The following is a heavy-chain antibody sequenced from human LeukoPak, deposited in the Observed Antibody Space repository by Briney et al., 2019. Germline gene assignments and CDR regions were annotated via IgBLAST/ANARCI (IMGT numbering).Heavy chain of an antibody. CDR1: GFIFNNDW. D-gene: IGHD6-19*01. J-gene: IGHJ4*02. Sequence: GGTLRLSCAASGFIFNNDWMSWGRKGPGKGLEWVANIKKDGSERYYVDPVKGRFTISRDNAKNSLYLQMNSLRAADTAVYYCARSVAGFDYGGQGNLVTVS. V-gene: IGHV3-7*01. CDR3: ARSVAGFDY. CDR2: IKKDGSER.